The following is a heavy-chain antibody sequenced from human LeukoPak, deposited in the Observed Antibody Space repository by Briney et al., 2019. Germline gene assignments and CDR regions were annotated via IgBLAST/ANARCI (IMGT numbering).Heavy chain of an antibody. CDR3: AKDKTLRVGTILVALDY. V-gene: IGHV3-30*18. CDR2: VSYDGSAK. CDR1: GLSFSSYG. D-gene: IGHD5-12*01. Sequence: QPGRSLRLSCAASGLSFSSYGMHWVRQAPGKGLEWVALVSYDGSAKFYADSVKGRFTISRDNPNNTLYLQMNSLRPDDTAVYYCAKDKTLRVGTILVALDYWGQGTLVTVSS. J-gene: IGHJ4*02.